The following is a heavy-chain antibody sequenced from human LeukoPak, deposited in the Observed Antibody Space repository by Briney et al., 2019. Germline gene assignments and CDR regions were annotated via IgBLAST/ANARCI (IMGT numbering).Heavy chain of an antibody. CDR1: GYTFTGYY. CDR2: INPNSGGT. CDR3: ARDAVTTYWFDP. D-gene: IGHD4-11*01. V-gene: IGHV1-2*02. Sequence: ASEKVSCKASGYTFTGYYMHWVRQAPGQGLEWMGWINPNSGGTNYARKFQGRVTMTRDTSISTAYMELSRLRSDDTAVYYCARDAVTTYWFDPWGQGTLVTVSS. J-gene: IGHJ5*02.